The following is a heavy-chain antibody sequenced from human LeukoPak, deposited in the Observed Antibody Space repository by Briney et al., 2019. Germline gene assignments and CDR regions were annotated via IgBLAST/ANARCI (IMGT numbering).Heavy chain of an antibody. Sequence: GGSLRLSCAASEFTFSRYWMHWVRQAPGKGLVWVSHINNDGHSTGYADSVKGRFTISRDNAKNTLYLQMNSLRAEDTAVYYCARAPGRVRSLDYWGQGTLVTVSS. CDR2: INNDGHST. CDR1: EFTFSRYW. V-gene: IGHV3-74*01. J-gene: IGHJ4*02. D-gene: IGHD3-3*01. CDR3: ARAPGRVRSLDY.